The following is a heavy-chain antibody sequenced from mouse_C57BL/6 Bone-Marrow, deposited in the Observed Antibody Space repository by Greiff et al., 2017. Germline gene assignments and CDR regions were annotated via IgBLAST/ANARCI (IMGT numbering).Heavy chain of an antibody. D-gene: IGHD1-1*01. V-gene: IGHV1-63*01. J-gene: IGHJ4*01. CDR2: IYPGGGYT. CDR3: ARSGYYGFYYAMDD. CDR1: GYTFTNYW. Sequence: QVQLQQSGAELVRPGTSVKMSCKASGYTFTNYWIGWAKQRPGHGLEWIGDIYPGGGYTNYNEKFKGKATLTADKSSSTAYMQFSSLTSEDSAIYYCARSGYYGFYYAMDDWGQGTSVTVSS.